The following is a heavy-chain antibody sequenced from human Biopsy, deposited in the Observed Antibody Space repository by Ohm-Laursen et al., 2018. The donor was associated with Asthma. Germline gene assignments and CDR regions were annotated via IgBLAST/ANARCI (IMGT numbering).Heavy chain of an antibody. CDR3: ARGTIVAGIDY. CDR2: IFYGGAT. Sequence: GTLSLTCSVSGGSVSSDKYYWSWIRQPPGKGLEWIAYIFYGGATNYNPALKSRVAQSIDTSKSQFSLRLNSLSAADTAVYYCARGTIVAGIDYWGRGTLVTVSS. J-gene: IGHJ4*02. V-gene: IGHV4-61*01. D-gene: IGHD5-12*01. CDR1: GGSVSSDKYY.